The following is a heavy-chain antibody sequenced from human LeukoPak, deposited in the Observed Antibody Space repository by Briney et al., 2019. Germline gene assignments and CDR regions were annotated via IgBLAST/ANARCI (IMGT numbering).Heavy chain of an antibody. CDR3: ARVLYSSSWNYFDY. D-gene: IGHD6-13*01. J-gene: IGHJ4*02. CDR2: IYYSGST. V-gene: IGHV4-31*03. CDR1: GGSISSGGYY. Sequence: KPSETLSLTCTVSGGSISSGGYYWSWIRQHPGKGLEWIGYIYYSGSTYYNPSLKSRVTISVDTSKNQFSLKLSSVTAADTAVYYCARVLYSSSWNYFDYWGQGTLVTVSS.